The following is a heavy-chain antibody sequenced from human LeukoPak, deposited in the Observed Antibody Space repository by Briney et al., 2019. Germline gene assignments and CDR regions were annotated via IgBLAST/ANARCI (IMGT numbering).Heavy chain of an antibody. D-gene: IGHD3-16*01. CDR2: IYYSGST. J-gene: IGHJ6*03. Sequence: SETLSLTCTVSGGSISSYYWSWIRQPPGKGLEWIGYIYYSGSTNYNPPLKSRVTISVDTSKNQFSLKLSSVTAADTAVYYCARETSQKGAHYMDVWGKGTTVTISS. CDR1: GGSISSYY. V-gene: IGHV4-59*01. CDR3: ARETSQKGAHYMDV.